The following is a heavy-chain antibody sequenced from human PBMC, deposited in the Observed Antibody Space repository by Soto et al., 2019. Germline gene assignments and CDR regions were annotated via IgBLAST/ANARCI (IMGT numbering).Heavy chain of an antibody. CDR3: AKDHSSSSFLLY. CDR1: GFIFSSYG. J-gene: IGHJ4*02. D-gene: IGHD6-6*01. CDR2: ISHDGSSK. V-gene: IGHV3-30*18. Sequence: QVQLVESGGGVVQPGRSLRLSCAASGFIFSSYGMHWVRQAPGKGLEWVAGISHDGSSKYDADSVKGRFTISRDNPKNTLYLQMISLRAEDTAVYYCAKDHSSSSFLLYWGQGTLVTVSS.